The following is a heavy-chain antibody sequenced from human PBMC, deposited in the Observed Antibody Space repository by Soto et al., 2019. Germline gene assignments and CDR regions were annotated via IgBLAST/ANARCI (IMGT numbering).Heavy chain of an antibody. Sequence: PSETLSLTCSVSGGSVSSGGYYWSWIRQPPGKGLEWIGYIHYSGSTNYNSSLKSRVTISADTSKNQFSLKVISVTAADSAVYYCARCAGGSFFPDPWGQGTLVTVSS. CDR3: ARCAGGSFFPDP. CDR1: GGSVSSGGYY. CDR2: IHYSGST. V-gene: IGHV4-61*08. J-gene: IGHJ5*01. D-gene: IGHD1-26*01.